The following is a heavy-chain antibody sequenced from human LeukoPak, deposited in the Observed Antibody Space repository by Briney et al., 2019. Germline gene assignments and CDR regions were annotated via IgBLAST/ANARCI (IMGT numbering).Heavy chain of an antibody. CDR1: GGSISSSSYY. CDR3: ARNSYGPRGGVDY. Sequence: SETLSLTCTVSGGSISSSSYYWGWIRQPPGKGLEWIGSIYYSGSTYYNPSLKSRVTISVDTSKNQFSLKLSSVTAADTAVYYCARNSYGPRGGVDYWGQGTLVTVSS. J-gene: IGHJ4*02. CDR2: IYYSGST. V-gene: IGHV4-39*07. D-gene: IGHD5-18*01.